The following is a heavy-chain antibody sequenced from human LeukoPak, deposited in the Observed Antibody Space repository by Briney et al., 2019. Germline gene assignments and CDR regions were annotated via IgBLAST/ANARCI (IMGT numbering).Heavy chain of an antibody. V-gene: IGHV3-74*01. CDR2: IHSDGRTT. Sequence: PGGSLRLSCAASGFTFSSAWMHWVRRAPGEGLVWVSRIHSDGRTTIYADSVKGRFTISRDNTKNTLYLQMNSLRADDTAIYYCVRDHYYSMDVWGKGTTVTISS. J-gene: IGHJ6*03. CDR1: GFTFSSAW. CDR3: VRDHYYSMDV.